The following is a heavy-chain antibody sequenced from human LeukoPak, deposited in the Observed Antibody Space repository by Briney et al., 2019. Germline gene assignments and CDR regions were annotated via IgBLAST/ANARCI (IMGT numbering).Heavy chain of an antibody. D-gene: IGHD3-10*01. CDR2: IKSKTDGGTT. J-gene: IGHJ4*02. CDR1: GFTFSNAW. Sequence: GGSLRLSCAASGFTFSNAWMSWVRQAPGKGLEWVGRIKSKTDGGTTDYAAPVKGRFTISRDDSKNTLYLQMNSLKTEDTAVYHCTTDAPPPNYYGSGSYYPHPFDYWGQGTLVTVSS. CDR3: TTDAPPPNYYGSGSYYPHPFDY. V-gene: IGHV3-15*01.